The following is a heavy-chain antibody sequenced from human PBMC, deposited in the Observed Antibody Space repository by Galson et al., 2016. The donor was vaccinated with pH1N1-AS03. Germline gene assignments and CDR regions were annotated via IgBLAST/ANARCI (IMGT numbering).Heavy chain of an antibody. CDR2: ISSDGSNK. J-gene: IGHJ4*02. CDR3: ARETVVGTGFEY. D-gene: IGHD6-19*01. CDR1: GFTFSPYA. Sequence: SLRLSCAGSGFTFSPYAMHWVRQAPGKGLEWVAVISSDGSNKYYSDSGKGRFTIYRDNSKSTLYLQMNSLRAEDSAVYYCARETVVGTGFEYWGQGTLVTVSS. V-gene: IGHV3-30*04.